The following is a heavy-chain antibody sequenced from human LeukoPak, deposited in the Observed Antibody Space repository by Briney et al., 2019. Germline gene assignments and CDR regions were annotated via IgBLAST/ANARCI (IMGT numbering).Heavy chain of an antibody. CDR1: GFTFSSYA. CDR3: ARDHDYYDSSGPLDY. Sequence: PGGSLRLSCAASGFTFSSYAMHWVRQAPGKGLEWVAVISYDGSNKYYADSVKGRFTTSRDNSKNTLYLQMNSLRAEDTAVYYCARDHDYYDSSGPLDYWGQGTLVTVSS. J-gene: IGHJ4*02. V-gene: IGHV3-30*01. CDR2: ISYDGSNK. D-gene: IGHD3-22*01.